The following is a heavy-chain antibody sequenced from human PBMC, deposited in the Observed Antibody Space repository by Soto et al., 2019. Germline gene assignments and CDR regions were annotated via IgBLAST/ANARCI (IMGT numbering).Heavy chain of an antibody. CDR1: GFTFSDYG. Sequence: VGSLRLSCAVSGFTFSDYGMHWVRQAPGKGLEWVAVMSYAGSYKYYADSVKGRFTISRDLSGNTLFLQMNSLRLEDTAVYFCAKEMYPRTVLDSSSPWGDYWGQGTLVTVSS. CDR2: MSYAGSYK. D-gene: IGHD6-6*01. CDR3: AKEMYPRTVLDSSSPWGDY. J-gene: IGHJ4*02. V-gene: IGHV3-30*18.